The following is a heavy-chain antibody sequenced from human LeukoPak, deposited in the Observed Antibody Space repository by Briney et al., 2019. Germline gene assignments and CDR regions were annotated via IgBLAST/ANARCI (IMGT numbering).Heavy chain of an antibody. D-gene: IGHD4-17*01. CDR1: GFTFSSYS. J-gene: IGHJ6*03. V-gene: IGHV3-15*01. CDR3: TTDPYGDSYYYYYMDV. CDR2: IKSKTDGGTT. Sequence: TGGSLRLSCAASGFTFSSYSMNWVRQAPGKGLEWVGRIKSKTDGGTTDYAAPVKGRFTISRDDSKNTLYLQMNSLKTEDTAVYYCTTDPYGDSYYYYYMDVWGKGTTVTVSS.